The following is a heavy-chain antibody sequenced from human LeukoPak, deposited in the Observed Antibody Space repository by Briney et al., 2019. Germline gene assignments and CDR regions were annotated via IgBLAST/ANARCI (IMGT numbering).Heavy chain of an antibody. Sequence: PGGSLRLSCAASGFTVSSNYMSWVRQAPGKGPEWVSVIYSGGSTYYADSVKGRFTISRDNSKNTLYLQMNSLRAEDTAVYYCARRPAAGRCFDYWGQGTLVTVSS. J-gene: IGHJ4*02. CDR1: GFTVSSNY. CDR2: IYSGGST. V-gene: IGHV3-53*01. D-gene: IGHD6-13*01. CDR3: ARRPAAGRCFDY.